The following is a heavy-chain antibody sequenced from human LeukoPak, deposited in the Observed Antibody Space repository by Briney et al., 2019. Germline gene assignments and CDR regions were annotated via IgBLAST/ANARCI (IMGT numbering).Heavy chain of an antibody. CDR2: IYPGDSDT. CDR3: AKEAAGGGAYPHIWVST. CDR1: GYSFNNYW. Sequence: GESLKISCKASGYSFNNYWISWVRQMPGKGLEWMGIIYPGDSDTRYSPSFQGQVTISVDRSISTAYLQWRSLKASDTAIYYCAKEAAGGGAYPHIWVSTWGQGTLVTVSS. V-gene: IGHV5-51*01. J-gene: IGHJ5*02. D-gene: IGHD6-19*01.